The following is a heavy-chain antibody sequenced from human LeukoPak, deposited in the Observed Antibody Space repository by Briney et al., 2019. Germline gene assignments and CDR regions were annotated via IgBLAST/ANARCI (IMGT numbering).Heavy chain of an antibody. CDR2: IYHSGST. Sequence: SQTLSLTCAVSGGSISSGGYSWSWIRQPPGKGLEWIGYIYHSGSTYYNPSLKSRVTISVDRSKNQFSLKLSSVTAADTAVYYCARVVYYYSVDYWGQGTLVTVSS. V-gene: IGHV4-30-2*01. D-gene: IGHD3-22*01. CDR3: ARVVYYYSVDY. J-gene: IGHJ4*02. CDR1: GGSISSGGYS.